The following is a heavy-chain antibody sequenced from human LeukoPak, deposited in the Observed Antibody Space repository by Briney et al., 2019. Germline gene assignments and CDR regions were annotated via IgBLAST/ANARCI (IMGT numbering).Heavy chain of an antibody. CDR1: GGSISSYY. V-gene: IGHV4-59*01. J-gene: IGHJ6*03. Sequence: VKPSETLSLTCTVSGGSISSYYWSWIRQPPGKGLEWIGYIYYSGSTNYNPSLKSRVTISVDTSKNQFSLKLSSVTAADTAVYYCARHGDLCYYYYMDVWGKGTTVTVSS. CDR3: ARHGDLCYYYYMDV. CDR2: IYYSGST. D-gene: IGHD3-10*01.